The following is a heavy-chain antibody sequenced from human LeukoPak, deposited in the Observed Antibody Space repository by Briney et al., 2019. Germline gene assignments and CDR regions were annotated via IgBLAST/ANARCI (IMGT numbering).Heavy chain of an antibody. Sequence: ASVKVSCKASGYTFTGYYMHWVRQAPGQGLEWMGWINPNSGGTNYAQKFQGRVTITADESTSTAYMELSSLRSEATAVYYCASTGGYCSSTSCYTGLEPPDYWGQGTLVTVSS. CDR1: GYTFTGYY. J-gene: IGHJ4*02. V-gene: IGHV1-2*02. CDR2: INPNSGGT. D-gene: IGHD2-2*02. CDR3: ASTGGYCSSTSCYTGLEPPDY.